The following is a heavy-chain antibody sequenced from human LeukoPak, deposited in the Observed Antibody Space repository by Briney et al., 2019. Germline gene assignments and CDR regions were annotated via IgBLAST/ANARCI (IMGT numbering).Heavy chain of an antibody. D-gene: IGHD1-26*01. J-gene: IGHJ4*02. CDR1: GGSISSYY. Sequence: SETLSLTCNVSGGSISSYYWSWIRQPPGKGLEWIGYIPYSGINNYNASLRSRVTISVDTSKNQFSLKLTSVTAADTAVYYCARHESGSHFDYWGQGTLVTVSS. CDR2: IPYSGIN. CDR3: ARHESGSHFDY. V-gene: IGHV4-59*08.